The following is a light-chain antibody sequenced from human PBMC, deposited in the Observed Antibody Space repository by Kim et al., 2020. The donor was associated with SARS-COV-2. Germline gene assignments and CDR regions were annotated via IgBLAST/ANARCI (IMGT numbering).Light chain of an antibody. V-gene: IGKV1-6*01. CDR1: QYIRND. J-gene: IGKJ2*01. CDR2: AAS. CDR3: LQDYHYPRT. Sequence: SASVGDRVTITCRASQYIRNDLGWYQQKPGKAPKLLIYAASTLQSGVPSRFSGSVSGTDFTLTISSLQPEDFATYYCLQDYHYPRTFGEGTKLEI.